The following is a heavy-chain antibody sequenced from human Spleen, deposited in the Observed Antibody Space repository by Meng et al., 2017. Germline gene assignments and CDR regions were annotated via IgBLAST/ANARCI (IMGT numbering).Heavy chain of an antibody. D-gene: IGHD6-6*01. CDR1: DYTFTGYG. CDR3: AAGVGQLVRALPN. CDR2: IMPILDIP. J-gene: IGHJ4*02. Sequence: QVQPVQSGPELKKPGASVKVSCKASDYTFTGYGVSWVRQAPGQGLEWMGRIMPILDIPNYAQKFQGRVTITADKSTSTAYMELSSLRSEDTAVYYCAAGVGQLVRALPNWGQGTLVTVSS. V-gene: IGHV1-69*04.